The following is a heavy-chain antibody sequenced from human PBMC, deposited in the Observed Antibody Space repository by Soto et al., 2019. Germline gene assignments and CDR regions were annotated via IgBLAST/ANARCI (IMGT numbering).Heavy chain of an antibody. V-gene: IGHV3-30-3*01. D-gene: IGHD3-3*01. CDR3: ARVQRITIFVVVINYYYYYGMDV. CDR1: GFTFSSYA. CDR2: ISYDGSNK. J-gene: IGHJ6*02. Sequence: PGGSLRLSCAASGFTFSSYAMHWVRQAPGKGLEWVAVISYDGSNKYYADSVKGRFTISRDNSKNTLYLQMNSLRAEDTAVYYCARVQRITIFVVVINYYYYYGMDVWGQGTTVTVSS.